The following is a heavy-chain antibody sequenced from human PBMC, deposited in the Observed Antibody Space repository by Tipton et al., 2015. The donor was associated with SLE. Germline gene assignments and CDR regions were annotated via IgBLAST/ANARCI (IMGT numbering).Heavy chain of an antibody. J-gene: IGHJ3*02. D-gene: IGHD1-1*01. V-gene: IGHV4-59*11. Sequence: TLSLTCSVFGGSISDHYWSWIRQPPGKGLEWVGYVYHTGTTKYNPSLQSRVSMSADTSKMQFSLRLSSVTAADTALYYCARESREGTLIQVPHVSFDIWGRVTMVTVSS. CDR1: GGSISDHY. CDR2: VYHTGTT. CDR3: ARESREGTLIQVPHVSFDI.